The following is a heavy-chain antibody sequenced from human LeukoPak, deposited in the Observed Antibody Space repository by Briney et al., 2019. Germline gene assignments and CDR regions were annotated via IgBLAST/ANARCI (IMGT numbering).Heavy chain of an antibody. V-gene: IGHV4-34*01. Sequence: PSETLSLTRAVCGGSFSGYYWIWIRQPPGKGLEWIGEINHSGSTNYNPSLKSRVTISVDTSKNQFSLKLSSVTAADTAVYYCARGRGYDYVWGSYFPTYFDYWGQGTLVTVSS. J-gene: IGHJ4*02. CDR2: INHSGST. CDR1: GGSFSGYY. CDR3: ARGRGYDYVWGSYFPTYFDY. D-gene: IGHD3-16*01.